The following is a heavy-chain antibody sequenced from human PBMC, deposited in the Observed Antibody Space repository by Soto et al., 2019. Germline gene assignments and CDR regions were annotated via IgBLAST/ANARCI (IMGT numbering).Heavy chain of an antibody. V-gene: IGHV3-66*04. Sequence: EVQLVESGGGLVQPGGSLRLSCAASGFTVSSNYVSWVRQAPGKGLEWVSVVYSGGSTYYADSVKGRFNSSRDNSKNTLYLQMNSLRAEDTAVYYCAGHSHKDYWGQGTLVTVSS. CDR2: VYSGGST. CDR1: GFTVSSNY. CDR3: AGHSHKDY. J-gene: IGHJ4*02.